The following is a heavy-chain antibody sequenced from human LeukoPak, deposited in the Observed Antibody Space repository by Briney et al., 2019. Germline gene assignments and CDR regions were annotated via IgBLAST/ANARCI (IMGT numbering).Heavy chain of an antibody. CDR1: GGSISSSSYY. CDR3: ACTGYDFYYYMDV. D-gene: IGHD5-12*01. Sequence: SETLSLTCTVSGGSISSSSYYWAWIRQPPGKGLEWIGRIYTSGSTNYNPSLKSRVTISVDTSKNQFSLKLSSVTAADTAVYYCACTGYDFYYYMDVWGKGTTVTVSS. J-gene: IGHJ6*03. V-gene: IGHV4-39*07. CDR2: IYTSGST.